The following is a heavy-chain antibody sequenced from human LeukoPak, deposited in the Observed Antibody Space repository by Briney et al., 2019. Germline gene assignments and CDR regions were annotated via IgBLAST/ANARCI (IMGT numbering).Heavy chain of an antibody. CDR2: ISSSGSTI. Sequence: PGGSLRLSCAASGFTFSDYYMSWIRQAPGKGLEWVSYISSSGSTIYYADSVKGRFTISRDNAKNTLYLQMNSLRAEDTAVYYCARVQDSSSTSCYSYWGQGTLVTVSS. CDR3: ARVQDSSSTSCYSY. CDR1: GFTFSDYY. D-gene: IGHD2-2*01. J-gene: IGHJ4*02. V-gene: IGHV3-11*01.